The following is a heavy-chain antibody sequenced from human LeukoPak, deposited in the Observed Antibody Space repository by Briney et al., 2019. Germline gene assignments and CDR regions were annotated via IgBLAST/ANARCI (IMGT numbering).Heavy chain of an antibody. CDR1: GFTFSTYW. CDR2: IRQDGSDK. CDR3: ARDGGSAIPFDY. Sequence: SGGSLRLSCAASGFTFSTYWMSWVCQAPGKGLEWVANIRQDGSDKYYVDSVKGRFTISRDNAKNSLYLQMNSLRAEDTAVYYCARDGGSAIPFDYWGQGTLVTVSS. J-gene: IGHJ4*02. V-gene: IGHV3-7*01.